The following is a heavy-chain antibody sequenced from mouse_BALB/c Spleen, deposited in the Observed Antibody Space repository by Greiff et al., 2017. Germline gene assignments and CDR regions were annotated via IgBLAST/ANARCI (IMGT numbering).Heavy chain of an antibody. CDR2: INPSSGYT. V-gene: IGHV1-4*01. J-gene: IGHJ4*01. D-gene: IGHD1-1*01. CDR1: GYTFTSST. Sequence: VQLQQSGAELARPGASVKMSCKASGYTFTSSTMHWVKQRPGQGLEWIGYINPSSGYTNYNQKFKDKATLTADKSSSTAYMQLSSLTSEDSAVYYCARKGIYGHYAIDYWGQGTSVTVSS. CDR3: ARKGIYGHYAIDY.